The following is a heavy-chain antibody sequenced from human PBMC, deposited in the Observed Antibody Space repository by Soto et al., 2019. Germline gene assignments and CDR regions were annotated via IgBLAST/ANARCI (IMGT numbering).Heavy chain of an antibody. V-gene: IGHV1-69*13. Sequence: GASVTVSCKASGGTFSSYAISWVRQAPGQGLEWMGGIIPIFGTANYAQKFQGRVTITADESTSTAYMELSSLRSGDTAVYYCARVRIVVDHAFDIWGQGTMVTVSS. CDR2: IIPIFGTA. CDR3: ARVRIVVDHAFDI. CDR1: GGTFSSYA. J-gene: IGHJ3*02. D-gene: IGHD2-21*01.